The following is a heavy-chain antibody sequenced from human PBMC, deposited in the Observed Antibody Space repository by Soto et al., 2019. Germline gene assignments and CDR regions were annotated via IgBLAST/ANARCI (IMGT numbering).Heavy chain of an antibody. J-gene: IGHJ6*02. CDR3: AKPGREVGYYYGMDV. V-gene: IGHV3-30*18. Sequence: GGSLRLSCAASGFTFSSYGMHWVRQAPGKGLGWVAVISYDGSNKYYADSVKGRFTISRDNSKNTLYLQMNSLRAEDTAVYYCAKPGREVGYYYGMDVWGQGTTVTVSS. CDR1: GFTFSSYG. D-gene: IGHD1-26*01. CDR2: ISYDGSNK.